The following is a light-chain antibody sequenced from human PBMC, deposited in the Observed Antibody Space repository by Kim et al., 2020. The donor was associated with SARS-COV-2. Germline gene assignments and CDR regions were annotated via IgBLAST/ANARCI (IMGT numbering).Light chain of an antibody. V-gene: IGLV1-40*03. CDR3: HSYDTRLSQWV. CDR2: GEN. Sequence: GQRVTISCTGDANIGSKYDVPWFQQSPGAAPRLLMYGENIRPSGVPDRFSGSKSGASASLAITGLQAEDEATYYCHSYDTRLSQWVFGGGTKVTVL. CDR1: ANIGSKYD. J-gene: IGLJ3*02.